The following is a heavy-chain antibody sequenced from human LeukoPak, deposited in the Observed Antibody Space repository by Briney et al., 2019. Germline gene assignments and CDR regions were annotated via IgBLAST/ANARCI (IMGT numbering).Heavy chain of an antibody. Sequence: GGSLRLSCAASGFTFSSFWMSWVRQAPGKGLEWVANIKQDGRENYYMDSVKGRFTISRENAKNSRYLQMNSLRAEDTAVYYCARDGFYIVDYWGQGTLVTVSS. V-gene: IGHV3-7*01. CDR1: GFTFSSFW. CDR2: IKQDGREN. J-gene: IGHJ4*02. D-gene: IGHD2-2*02. CDR3: ARDGFYIVDY.